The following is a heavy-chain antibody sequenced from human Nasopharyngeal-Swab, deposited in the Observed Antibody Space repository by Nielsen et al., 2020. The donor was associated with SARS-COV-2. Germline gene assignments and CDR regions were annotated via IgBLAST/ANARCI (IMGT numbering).Heavy chain of an antibody. CDR2: ISYDGSNK. D-gene: IGHD4-17*01. CDR1: GFTFSSFA. Sequence: GESLKISCAASGFTFSSFAMYWVRQPPVKGLEWVAIISYDGSNKKYAESVRGRFTISRDNSQNTLFLQMNSLTTDDTAVYYCASGADPTVTTLFDYWGQGTLVTVSS. CDR3: ASGADPTVTTLFDY. V-gene: IGHV3-30-3*01. J-gene: IGHJ4*02.